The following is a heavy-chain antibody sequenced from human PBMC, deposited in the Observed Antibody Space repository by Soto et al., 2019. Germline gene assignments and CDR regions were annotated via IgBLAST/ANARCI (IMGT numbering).Heavy chain of an antibody. Sequence: TLSLTCTVSGGSISSYYWTWIRQPPGKGLEWIGYMYYTGSTNYNPPLKSRVTISVDTSKNQFSLKLSSVTAADTAVYYCARAVHYDILTGYFLPWGQGTLVTVSS. J-gene: IGHJ5*02. CDR1: GGSISSYY. D-gene: IGHD3-9*01. CDR2: MYYTGST. V-gene: IGHV4-59*01. CDR3: ARAVHYDILTGYFLP.